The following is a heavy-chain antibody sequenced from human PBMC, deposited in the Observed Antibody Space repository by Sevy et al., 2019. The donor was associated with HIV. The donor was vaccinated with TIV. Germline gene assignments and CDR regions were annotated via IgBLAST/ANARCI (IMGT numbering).Heavy chain of an antibody. D-gene: IGHD5-12*01. V-gene: IGHV3-30*18. J-gene: IGHJ4*02. CDR3: AKESGYTINWQPGDS. CDR2: KSSFGNDK. CDR1: GLTFSSNA. Sequence: QPGGPLKPSCPASGLTFSSNAMHWARKAQAKGLKGWPVKSSFGNDKYYADSVKGRFTISRDNAQNTLYLEMNSLRPEDTAVYYCAKESGYTINWQPGDSWGQGTLVTVSS.